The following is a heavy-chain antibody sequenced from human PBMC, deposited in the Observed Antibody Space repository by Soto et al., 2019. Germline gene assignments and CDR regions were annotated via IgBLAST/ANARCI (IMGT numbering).Heavy chain of an antibody. Sequence: QVQLVQSGAEVKKPGASVKVSCKVFGYRLTDLSMNWVRQAPGKGLGWMGGFDPENGETIYAQKFQGRVTMTEDTSTDTAFMELSSLTSEDTAVYYCTRDDYVNSDEFGHWGQGTLVTVSS. J-gene: IGHJ4*02. V-gene: IGHV1-24*01. CDR1: GYRLTDLS. CDR3: TRDDYVNSDEFGH. CDR2: FDPENGET. D-gene: IGHD3-10*02.